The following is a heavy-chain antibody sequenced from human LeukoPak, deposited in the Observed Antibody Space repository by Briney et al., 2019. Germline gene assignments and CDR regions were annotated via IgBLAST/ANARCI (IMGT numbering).Heavy chain of an antibody. V-gene: IGHV3-48*04. Sequence: GGSLRLSCAASGLTFSTYSMNWVRQAPGKGLEWVSYISSGSSTIYYADSVKGRFTISRDNAKNSLYLQMNSLRAEDTAVYYCARDFLEWLPYSWGQGTLVTVSS. CDR2: ISSGSSTI. CDR1: GLTFSTYS. J-gene: IGHJ4*02. CDR3: ARDFLEWLPYS. D-gene: IGHD3-3*01.